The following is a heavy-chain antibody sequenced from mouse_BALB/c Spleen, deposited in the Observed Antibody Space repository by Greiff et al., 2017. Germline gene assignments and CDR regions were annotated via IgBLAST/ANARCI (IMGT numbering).Heavy chain of an antibody. D-gene: IGHD1-1*01. J-gene: IGHJ2*01. CDR2: ILPGSGST. Sequence: QVQLQQSGAELMKPGASVKISCKATGYTFSSYWIEWVKQRPGHGLEWIGEILPGSGSTNYNEKFKGKATFTADTSSHTAYMQLSSLTSEDSAVYYCAIITTVPYFDYWGQGTTLTVSS. V-gene: IGHV1-9*01. CDR1: GYTFSSYW. CDR3: AIITTVPYFDY.